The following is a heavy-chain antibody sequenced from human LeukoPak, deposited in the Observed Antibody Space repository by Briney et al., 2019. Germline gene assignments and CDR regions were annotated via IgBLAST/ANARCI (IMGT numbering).Heavy chain of an antibody. D-gene: IGHD6-6*01. Sequence: GGSLRLSCAASGFTFSNYWMSWVRQAPGKGLEWVAIIRQDGSEKKYVDSVKGRFTISRDNAKNSLYLEMDSLRAEDTAVYYCTRFSRSSSSNYWGQGTLVTVSS. V-gene: IGHV3-7*01. CDR2: IRQDGSEK. CDR1: GFTFSNYW. CDR3: TRFSRSSSSNY. J-gene: IGHJ4*02.